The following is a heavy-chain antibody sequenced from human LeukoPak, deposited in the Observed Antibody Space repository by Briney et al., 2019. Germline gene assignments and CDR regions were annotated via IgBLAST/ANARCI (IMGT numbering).Heavy chain of an antibody. CDR1: GGSISSSSYY. D-gene: IGHD5-12*01. Sequence: SETLSLTCTVSGGSISSSSYYWGWIRQPPGKGLEWSGSIYYSGSTYYNPSLKSRVTISVDTSKNQFSLKLSSVTAADPAVYYCAHWATTYFDYWGQGTLVTVSS. CDR2: IYYSGST. CDR3: AHWATTYFDY. V-gene: IGHV4-39*01. J-gene: IGHJ4*02.